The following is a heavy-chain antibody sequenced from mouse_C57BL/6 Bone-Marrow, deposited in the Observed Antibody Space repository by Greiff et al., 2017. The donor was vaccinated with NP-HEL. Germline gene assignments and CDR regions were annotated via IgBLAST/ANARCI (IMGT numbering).Heavy chain of an antibody. D-gene: IGHD2-10*01. CDR3: ARIPDPYFPSYFDY. CDR2: IWWDDDK. CDR1: GFSLSTFGMG. V-gene: IGHV8-8*01. J-gene: IGHJ2*01. Sequence: QVTLKESGPGILQPSQTLSLTCSFSGFSLSTFGMGVGWIRQPSGKGLEWLAPIWWDDDKYYNPALKSRLTTSKDTSKNQVFHKIANVDTADTTTYYCARIPDPYFPSYFDYWGQGTTLTVSS.